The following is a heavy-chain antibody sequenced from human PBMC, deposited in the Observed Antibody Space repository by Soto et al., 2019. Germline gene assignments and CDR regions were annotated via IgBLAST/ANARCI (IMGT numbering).Heavy chain of an antibody. CDR1: GYTFTSYC. V-gene: IGHV1-18*01. D-gene: IGHD3-9*01. J-gene: IGHJ4*02. CDR2: ISAYNGNT. CDR3: ARSSRVKYFDWFQSPDSQANYFEY. Sequence: ASVEVSCKASGYTFTSYCLSWVRQAPGQGLEWMGWISAYNGNTNYAQKLQGRVTMTTDTSTSTAYMELRSLRSDDTAVYYCARSSRVKYFDWFQSPDSQANYFEYWGQGALVTVSS.